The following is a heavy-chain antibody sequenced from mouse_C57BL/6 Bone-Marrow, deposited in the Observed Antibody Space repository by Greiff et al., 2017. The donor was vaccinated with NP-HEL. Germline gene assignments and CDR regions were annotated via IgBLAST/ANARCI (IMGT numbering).Heavy chain of an antibody. CDR1: GFTFSDYY. CDR3: ARHYYGSSYWYFDV. V-gene: IGHV5-12*01. CDR2: ISHGGGST. J-gene: IGHJ1*03. D-gene: IGHD1-1*01. Sequence: EVQRVESGGGLVQPGGSLKLSCAASGFTFSDYYMYWVRQTPEKRLEWVAYISHGGGSTYYPDTVKGRFTISRDNAKNTLYLQMSRLKSEDTAMYYCARHYYGSSYWYFDVWGTGTTVTVSS.